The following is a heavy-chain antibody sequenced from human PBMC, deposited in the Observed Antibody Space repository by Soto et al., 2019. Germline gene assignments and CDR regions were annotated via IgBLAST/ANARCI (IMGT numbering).Heavy chain of an antibody. CDR3: AKSRAASHYYYMDV. J-gene: IGHJ6*03. D-gene: IGHD6-13*01. V-gene: IGHV3-23*01. CDR1: GFTFSSYA. CDR2: ISGSGGST. Sequence: EVQLLESGGGLVQPGGSLRPSCAASGFTFSSYAMSWVRQAPGKGLEWVSAISGSGGSTYYADSVKGRFTISRDNSKNTLYLQMNSLRAEDTAVYYCAKSRAASHYYYMDVWGKGTTVTVSS.